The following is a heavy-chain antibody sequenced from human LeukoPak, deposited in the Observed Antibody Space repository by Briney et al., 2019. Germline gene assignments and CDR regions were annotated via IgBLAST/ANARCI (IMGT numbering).Heavy chain of an antibody. Sequence: PGGSLRLSCAASGFTFSSYGMHWVRQAPGKGLEWVAFIQYDGSNKYYADSVKGRFTISRDNSKNTLYLQMNSLRAEDTAVYYCAKGGSSSWYNFDYWGQGTLVTVSS. J-gene: IGHJ4*02. D-gene: IGHD6-13*01. CDR1: GFTFSSYG. CDR2: IQYDGSNK. CDR3: AKGGSSSWYNFDY. V-gene: IGHV3-30*02.